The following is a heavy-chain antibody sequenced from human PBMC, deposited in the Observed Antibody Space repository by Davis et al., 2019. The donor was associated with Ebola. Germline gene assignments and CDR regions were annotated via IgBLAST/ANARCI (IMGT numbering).Heavy chain of an antibody. V-gene: IGHV4-39*01. CDR1: GVSLRSYY. D-gene: IGHD3-3*01. J-gene: IGHJ4*02. CDR3: ARQRYDFWSGRFDY. Sequence: SETLSLTCTVSGVSLRSYYWTWIRQPPGKGLEWIGSIYYSGSTYYNPSLKSRVTISVDTSKNQFSLKLSSVTAADTAVYYCARQRYDFWSGRFDYWGQGSLVIVS. CDR2: IYYSGST.